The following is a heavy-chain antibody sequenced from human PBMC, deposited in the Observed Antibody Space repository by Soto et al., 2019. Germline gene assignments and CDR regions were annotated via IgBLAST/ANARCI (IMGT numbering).Heavy chain of an antibody. D-gene: IGHD3-3*01. Sequence: EVQLVESGGGLVKPGGYLRLCCAASGFTFSSYNMNWVRQAPGKGLEWVSSISRDSTYLYYADSVRGRFTISRDNAKKSVFLQMDSLSGDDTAVYFCARDPYDFWSGPDYWGHGILVTVSS. CDR3: ARDPYDFWSGPDY. CDR2: ISRDSTYL. J-gene: IGHJ4*01. CDR1: GFTFSSYN. V-gene: IGHV3-21*02.